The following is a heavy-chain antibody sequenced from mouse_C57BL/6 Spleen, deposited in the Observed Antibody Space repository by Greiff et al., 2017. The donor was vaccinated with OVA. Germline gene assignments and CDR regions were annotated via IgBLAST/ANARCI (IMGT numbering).Heavy chain of an antibody. CDR3: ARSIVVITTVVAPFDD. Sequence: VQLQQPGTELVKPGASVKLSCKASGYTFTSYWMHWVKQRPGQGLEWIGNINPSNGGTNYNEKFKSKATLTVDKSSSTAYMQLSSLTSEDSAVYYCARSIVVITTVVAPFDDWGQGTTLTVSS. V-gene: IGHV1-53*01. CDR2: INPSNGGT. J-gene: IGHJ2*01. CDR1: GYTFTSYW. D-gene: IGHD1-1*01.